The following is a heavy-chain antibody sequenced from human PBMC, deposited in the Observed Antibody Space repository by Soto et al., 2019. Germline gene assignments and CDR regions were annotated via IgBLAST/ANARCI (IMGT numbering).Heavy chain of an antibody. CDR1: GGSISSYY. CDR3: ARAFVWDYYDISGYLYYFAY. D-gene: IGHD3-22*01. CDR2: IYYSGST. J-gene: IGHJ4*02. Sequence: SETLSLTCTVSGGSISSYYWSWIRQPPGKGLEWIGYIYYSGSTNYNPSLKSRVTISVDTSKNQFSLKLSSVTAADTAVYYCARAFVWDYYDISGYLYYFAYWGQGTLVTVSS. V-gene: IGHV4-59*01.